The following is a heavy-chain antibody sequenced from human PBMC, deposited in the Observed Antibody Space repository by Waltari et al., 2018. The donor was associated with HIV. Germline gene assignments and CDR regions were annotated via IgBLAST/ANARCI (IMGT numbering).Heavy chain of an antibody. D-gene: IGHD4-17*01. J-gene: IGHJ5*02. CDR3: AGGLMTTSPT. CDR1: GSTASSYS. Sequence: EVQLVESGGGLVQPGGSLRLSCAAAGSTASSYSINWVRQAPGKGLEWVSYISSSSSTIYYADSVKGRFTISRDNAKNSLYLQMNSLRDEDTAVYYCAGGLMTTSPTWGQGTLVTVSS. V-gene: IGHV3-48*02. CDR2: ISSSSSTI.